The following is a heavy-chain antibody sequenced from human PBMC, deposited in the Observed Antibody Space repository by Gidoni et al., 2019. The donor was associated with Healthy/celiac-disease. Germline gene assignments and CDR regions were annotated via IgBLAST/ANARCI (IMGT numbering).Heavy chain of an antibody. J-gene: IGHJ4*02. CDR1: GFTFSSYG. D-gene: IGHD6-13*01. CDR2: IWYDGSNK. V-gene: IGHV3-33*01. CDR3: ARTFLAAAGTGFGY. Sequence: QVQLVESGGGVVQPGRSLRLSCAASGFTFSSYGMHWVRQAPGKGLEWVAVIWYDGSNKYYADSVKGRFTISRDNSKNTLYLQMNSLRAEDTAVYYCARTFLAAAGTGFGYWGQGTLVTVSS.